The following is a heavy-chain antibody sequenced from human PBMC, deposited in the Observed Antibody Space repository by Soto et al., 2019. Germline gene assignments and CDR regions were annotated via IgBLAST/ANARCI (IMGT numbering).Heavy chain of an antibody. CDR1: GFPFRSYA. CDR3: AKDIAWIFGARNYYYMDV. CDR2: ISWNSGSI. V-gene: IGHV3-9*01. Sequence: PGGSLRLSCPASGFPFRSYAMNWVRQAPGKGLEWVSGISWNSGSIGYADSVKGRFTISRDNAKNSLYLQMNSLRAEDTALYYCAKDIAWIFGARNYYYMDVWGKGTTVTVSS. D-gene: IGHD3-3*01. J-gene: IGHJ6*03.